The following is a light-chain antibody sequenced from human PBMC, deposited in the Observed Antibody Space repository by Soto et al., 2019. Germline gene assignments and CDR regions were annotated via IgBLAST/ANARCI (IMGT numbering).Light chain of an antibody. CDR1: SSNIGSNY. Sequence: QSVLTQPPSVSGTPGQRVTISCSGSSSNIGSNYVYSYQQLPGATPKLLIYETYRRPAGVPDRFSGSKPGASASLAISVLRSDDEDNYYCSAWDATMSEILFGGGTKLTVL. CDR3: SAWDATMSEIL. V-gene: IGLV1-47*01. CDR2: ETY. J-gene: IGLJ2*01.